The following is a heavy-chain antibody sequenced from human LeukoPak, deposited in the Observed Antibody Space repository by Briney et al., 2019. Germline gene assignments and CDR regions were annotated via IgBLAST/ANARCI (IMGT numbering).Heavy chain of an antibody. CDR1: GRSISSHY. D-gene: IGHD3-10*01. CDR2: IYYSGST. CDR3: ASVSYYGSGSDAIDI. Sequence: SETLSLTCTVSGRSISSHYWSWIRHPPGKGLEWIGYIYYSGSTNYNPSLKSRVTISVDTSKNQFSLKLSSVTAADTAVYYCASVSYYGSGSDAIDIWGQGTLVTVSS. V-gene: IGHV4-59*11. J-gene: IGHJ3*02.